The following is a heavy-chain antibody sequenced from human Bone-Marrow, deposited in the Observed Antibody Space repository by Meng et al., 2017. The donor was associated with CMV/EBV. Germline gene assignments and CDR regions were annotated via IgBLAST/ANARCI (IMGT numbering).Heavy chain of an antibody. CDR2: INPNSGGT. V-gene: IGHV1-2*02. CDR3: ARTTYGDYTEY. D-gene: IGHD4-17*01. J-gene: IGHJ4*02. Sequence: ASVKVSCKASGYTFTSYDINWVRQATGQGLEWMGWINPNSGGTNYAQKFQGRVTMTRDTSISTAYMELSRLRSDDTAVYYCARTTYGDYTEYWGQGTLVTVSS. CDR1: GYTFTSYD.